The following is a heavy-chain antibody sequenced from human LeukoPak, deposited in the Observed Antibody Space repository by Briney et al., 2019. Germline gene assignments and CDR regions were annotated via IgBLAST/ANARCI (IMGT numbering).Heavy chain of an antibody. CDR1: GGSISSCY. Sequence: PSETLSLTCTVSGGSISSCYWSWIRQPAGKGLEWIGRIYTSGSTNYNPSLKSRVTMSVDTSKNQFSLKLSSVTAADTAVYYCARGAASGSYADFDYWGQGTLVTVSS. CDR3: ARGAASGSYADFDY. D-gene: IGHD1-26*01. CDR2: IYTSGST. J-gene: IGHJ4*02. V-gene: IGHV4-4*07.